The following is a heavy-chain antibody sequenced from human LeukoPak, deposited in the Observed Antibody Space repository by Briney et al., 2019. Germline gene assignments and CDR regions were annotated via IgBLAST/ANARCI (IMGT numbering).Heavy chain of an antibody. Sequence: ASVKVSCKASGYTFTSYDINWVRQATGQGLEWMGWMNPNSGNTGYAQKFQGRVTMTRNTSISTAYMELSSLRSEDTAVYYCARYYYDNNYYYYYGMDVWGQGTTVTVSS. V-gene: IGHV1-8*01. CDR3: ARYYYDNNYYYYYGMDV. J-gene: IGHJ6*02. D-gene: IGHD3-22*01. CDR1: GYTFTSYD. CDR2: MNPNSGNT.